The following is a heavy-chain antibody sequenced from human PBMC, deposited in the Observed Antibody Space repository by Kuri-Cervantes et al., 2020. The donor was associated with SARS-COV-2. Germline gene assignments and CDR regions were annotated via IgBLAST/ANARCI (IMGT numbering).Heavy chain of an antibody. V-gene: IGHV3-7*01. D-gene: IGHD4-23*01. CDR1: GFTFSSYW. Sequence: GESLKISCAASGFTFSSYWRSWVRQAPGKGLEWVANIKQDGSEKYYVDSVKGRFTISRDNAKNSLYLQMNNLRAEDTAVYYCARDLFGGGGYYYGMDVWGQGTTVTDSS. CDR3: ARDLFGGGGYYYGMDV. CDR2: IKQDGSEK. J-gene: IGHJ6*02.